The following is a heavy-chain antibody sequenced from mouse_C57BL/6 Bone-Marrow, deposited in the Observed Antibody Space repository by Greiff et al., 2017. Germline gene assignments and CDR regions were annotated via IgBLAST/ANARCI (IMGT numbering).Heavy chain of an antibody. D-gene: IGHD2-2*01. V-gene: IGHV5-6*01. CDR1: GFTFRSYG. CDR2: ISSGGSYT. CDR3: ARHGMVTTRCAD. J-gene: IGHJ3*01. Sequence: EVTLVESGGDLVKPGGSLKLSCAASGFTFRSYGMSWVRQTPDKRLEWVATISSGGSYTYYPDSVKGRFTISRDNAKDTLYLQMSSPTSEDTAMYYCARHGMVTTRCADWGQGTLVTVSA.